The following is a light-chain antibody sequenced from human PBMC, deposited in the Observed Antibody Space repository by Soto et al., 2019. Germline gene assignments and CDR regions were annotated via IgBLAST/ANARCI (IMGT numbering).Light chain of an antibody. CDR3: SSYTSSSTLGVV. CDR2: DVS. Sequence: QSALTQPASVSGSPGQSFTISCTGTSSDVGGYNYVSWYQQHPGKAPKLMIYDVSNRPSGVSNRFSGSKSGNTASLTISGLQAEDEADYYCSSYTSSSTLGVVFGGGTQLTVL. V-gene: IGLV2-14*01. CDR1: SSDVGGYNY. J-gene: IGLJ2*01.